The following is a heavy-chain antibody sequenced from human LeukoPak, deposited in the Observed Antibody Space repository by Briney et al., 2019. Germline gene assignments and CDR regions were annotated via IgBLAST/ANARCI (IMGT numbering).Heavy chain of an antibody. CDR1: GGSISSTSYY. CDR2: INHSGST. J-gene: IGHJ4*02. V-gene: IGHV4-39*07. D-gene: IGHD6-19*01. CDR3: ARVLAVAGQSSLPYYFDY. Sequence: SETLSLTCLVSGGSISSTSYYWGWIRQSPGKGLEWIGEINHSGSTNYNPSLKSRVTISVDTSKNQFSLKLSSVTAADTAVYYCARVLAVAGQSSLPYYFDYWGQGTLVTVSS.